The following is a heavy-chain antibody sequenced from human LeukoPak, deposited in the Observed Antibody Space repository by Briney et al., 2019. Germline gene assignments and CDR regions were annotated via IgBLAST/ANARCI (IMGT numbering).Heavy chain of an antibody. V-gene: IGHV3-30-3*01. CDR1: GFTFSSYA. CDR3: ARAAMGFDY. D-gene: IGHD5-18*01. CDR2: ISYDGSNK. Sequence: PGGSLRLSCAASGFTFSSYAMHWVRQAPGKGLEWVAVISYDGSNKYYADSVKGRFTISRDDSKNTPYLQMNSLRAEDTAVYYCARAAMGFDYWGQGTLVTVSS. J-gene: IGHJ4*02.